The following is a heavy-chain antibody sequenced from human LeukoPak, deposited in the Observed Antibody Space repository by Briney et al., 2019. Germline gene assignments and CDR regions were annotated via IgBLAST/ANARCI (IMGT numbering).Heavy chain of an antibody. V-gene: IGHV3-30*03. D-gene: IGHD1-26*01. CDR1: GFTFSSYG. CDR2: ISYDGSNK. J-gene: IGHJ4*02. Sequence: GRSLRLSCAASGFTFSSYGMHWVRQAPGKGLEWVAVISYDGSNKYYADSVKGRFTISRDNSKNTLYLQMNSLRAEDTAVYYCARDGVGATKRGAFDYWGQGTLVTVSS. CDR3: ARDGVGATKRGAFDY.